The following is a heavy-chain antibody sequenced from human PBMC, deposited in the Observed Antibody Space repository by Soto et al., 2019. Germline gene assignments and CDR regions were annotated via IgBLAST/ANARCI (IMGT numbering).Heavy chain of an antibody. D-gene: IGHD6-6*01. V-gene: IGHV1-69*01. CDR2: IIPIFGTA. Sequence: QVQLVQSGAEVKKPGSSVKVSCTASGGTFSSYAISWVRQAPGQGLEWMGGIIPIFGTANYAQKFQGRVTITADESTSTAYMELSSLRSEDTAVYYCARTSSSSLLYYYYGMDVWGQGTTVTVSS. CDR1: GGTFSSYA. CDR3: ARTSSSSLLYYYYGMDV. J-gene: IGHJ6*02.